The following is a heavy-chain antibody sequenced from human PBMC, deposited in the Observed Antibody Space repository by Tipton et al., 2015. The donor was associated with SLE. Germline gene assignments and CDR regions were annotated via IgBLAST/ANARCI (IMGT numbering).Heavy chain of an antibody. Sequence: TLSLTCAVYGGSFSGYYWSWIRQPPGKGLEWIGEINHSGSTNYNPSLKSRVTISVDTSKNQFSLKLSSVTAADTAVYYCASAQQWRGAFDIWGQGTMVTVSS. J-gene: IGHJ3*02. V-gene: IGHV4-34*01. D-gene: IGHD6-19*01. CDR2: INHSGST. CDR1: GGSFSGYY. CDR3: ASAQQWRGAFDI.